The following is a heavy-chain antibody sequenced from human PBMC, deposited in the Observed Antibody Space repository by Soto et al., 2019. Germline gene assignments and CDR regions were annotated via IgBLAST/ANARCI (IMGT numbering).Heavy chain of an antibody. CDR1: GYIFTRYG. CDR3: ARVMAVQAFDI. Sequence: GASVKVSCKVSGYIFTRYGIHWVRQAPGQGLEWVGWINAGTGQVKYSQKFQGRVSITRDTSASTAYMELSSLKSEDTAVYYCARVMAVQAFDIWGQGTKVTVSS. CDR2: INAGTGQV. V-gene: IGHV1-3*01. J-gene: IGHJ3*02. D-gene: IGHD4-17*01.